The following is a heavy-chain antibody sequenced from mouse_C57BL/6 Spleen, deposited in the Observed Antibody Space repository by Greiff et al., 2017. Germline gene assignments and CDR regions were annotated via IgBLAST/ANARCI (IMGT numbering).Heavy chain of an antibody. CDR3: TRGLYDPDEELDY. V-gene: IGHV1-15*01. CDR2: IDPEIGGT. J-gene: IGHJ4*01. Sequence: QVQLQQSGAELVRPGASVTLSSKASASPFPTYEMHWGNQTPVHGLEWFGPIDPEIGGTAYNQKFKGKAILTADKSSSTAYMELRSLTSEDSAVYYCTRGLYDPDEELDYWGQGTSGTVSS. CDR1: ASPFPTYE. D-gene: IGHD2-3*01.